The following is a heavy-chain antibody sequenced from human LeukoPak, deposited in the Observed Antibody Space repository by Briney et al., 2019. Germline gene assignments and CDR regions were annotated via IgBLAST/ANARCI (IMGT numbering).Heavy chain of an antibody. V-gene: IGHV3-74*01. CDR2: INKDGSVT. D-gene: IGHD1-26*01. CDR3: VKVRGRARVGYFDY. Sequence: GGSLRLFCAASGFTFSSSWIHWVRQAPRKGLVWVSRINKDGSVTDYAESVKGRFSISRDNAKNTLYLQMNSLRVEDTAIYYCVKVRGRARVGYFDYWGQGTLVTVSS. J-gene: IGHJ4*02. CDR1: GFTFSSSW.